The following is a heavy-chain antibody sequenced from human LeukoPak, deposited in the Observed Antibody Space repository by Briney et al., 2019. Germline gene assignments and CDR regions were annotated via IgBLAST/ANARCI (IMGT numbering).Heavy chain of an antibody. V-gene: IGHV3-9*01. J-gene: IGHJ1*01. CDR2: ISWNSGGI. CDR1: GFIFDDYA. Sequence: PGGSLRLSCAASGFIFDDYAMHWVRQTPGKGLEWVSGISWNSGGIGYADSVKGRFTISRDNAKNSLYLRMNRLKPEDTGFYYCVKGGSSRNYYRPEYFHRWGQGTLVTVSS. CDR3: VKGGSSRNYYRPEYFHR. D-gene: IGHD3-10*01.